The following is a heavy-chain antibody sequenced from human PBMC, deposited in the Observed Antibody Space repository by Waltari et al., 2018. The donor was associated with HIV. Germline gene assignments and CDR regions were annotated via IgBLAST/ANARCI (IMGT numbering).Heavy chain of an antibody. CDR2: ISSDGNNE. J-gene: IGHJ4*02. Sequence: QVQLVESGGGVVHPGGSMRLPCAAPGSSLRTYGLHWVRQAPGKGLEWMAFISSDGNNEYYADSVKGRFTVSRDNSRNTLHLLMDSLRVEDTAIYYCAKSLFGVVKYQNLFDYWAQGTLVTVSS. CDR3: AKSLFGVVKYQNLFDY. D-gene: IGHD3-3*01. V-gene: IGHV3-30*18. CDR1: GSSLRTYG.